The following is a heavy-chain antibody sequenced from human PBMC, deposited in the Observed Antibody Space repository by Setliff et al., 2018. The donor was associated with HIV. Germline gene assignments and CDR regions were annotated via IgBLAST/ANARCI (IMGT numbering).Heavy chain of an antibody. Sequence: GGSLRLSCSGSGFTLDSHCMIWVRQAPGSGLEWLSYINPAGITMYYADSVRGRFTISRDNDQSSLYLQINSLRAEDTAFYYCARVRNPTVHTMYFDSWGQGTLVTVSS. D-gene: IGHD4-4*01. J-gene: IGHJ4*02. V-gene: IGHV3-48*01. CDR2: INPAGITM. CDR3: ARVRNPTVHTMYFDS. CDR1: GFTLDSHC.